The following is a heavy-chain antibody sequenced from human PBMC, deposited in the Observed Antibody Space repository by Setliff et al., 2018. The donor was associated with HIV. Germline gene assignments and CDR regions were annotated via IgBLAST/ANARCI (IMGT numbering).Heavy chain of an antibody. CDR3: VRLGEHDTGDLDV. Sequence: SETLSLTCKVSGDSISSGGYYWTWIRKPAGKGLEWIGHIYTSGNTNYNPSLKSRVSISVATSKNQFFLTLTSVTAADSAVYYCVRLGEHDTGDLDVWGKGTTVTVSS. J-gene: IGHJ6*04. V-gene: IGHV4-61*09. D-gene: IGHD1-1*01. CDR2: IYTSGNT. CDR1: GDSISSGGYY.